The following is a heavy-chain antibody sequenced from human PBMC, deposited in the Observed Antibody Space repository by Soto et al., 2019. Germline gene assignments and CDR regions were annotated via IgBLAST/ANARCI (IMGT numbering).Heavy chain of an antibody. CDR3: ARIDYYDSSGYFH. V-gene: IGHV2-26*01. CDR2: IFSNDEK. J-gene: IGHJ4*02. CDR1: GFSLSNARMG. D-gene: IGHD3-22*01. Sequence: GSLPTLVNPTETLTLTCNVSGFSLSNARMGVSWIRQPPGKALEWLAHIFSNDEKSYSTSLKSRLTISKGTSKSQVVLTMTNMDPVDTATYYCARIDYYDSSGYFHWGQGTLVTVSS.